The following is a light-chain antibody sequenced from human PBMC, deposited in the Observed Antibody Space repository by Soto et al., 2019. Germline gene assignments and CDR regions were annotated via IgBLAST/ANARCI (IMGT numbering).Light chain of an antibody. J-gene: IGLJ1*01. CDR3: SSYAGSHYV. CDR1: ISDVGGYNY. Sequence: QSALTQPPSASGSPGQSVTISCTGTISDVGGYNYVSWYQQHPGKAPKLMIYEVSKRPSGVPDRFSGSKSGNTASLTVSGLQAEDEADYYCSSYAGSHYVFGTGTKVTVL. V-gene: IGLV2-8*01. CDR2: EVS.